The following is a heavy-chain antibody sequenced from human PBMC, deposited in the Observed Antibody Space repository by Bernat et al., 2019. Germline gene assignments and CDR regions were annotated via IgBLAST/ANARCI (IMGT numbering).Heavy chain of an antibody. V-gene: IGHV3-7*03. J-gene: IGHJ4*02. CDR1: GFTFSSYW. Sequence: EVQLVESGGGLVQPGGSLRLSCAASGFTFSSYWMSWVRQAPGKGLEWVANIKQDGSEKYYVDSVKGRFTISRDNAKNSLYLQMNSLRAEDTAVYYGARDTTSYGDYVVSYYFDYWGQGTLVTVSS. D-gene: IGHD4-17*01. CDR3: ARDTTSYGDYVVSYYFDY. CDR2: IKQDGSEK.